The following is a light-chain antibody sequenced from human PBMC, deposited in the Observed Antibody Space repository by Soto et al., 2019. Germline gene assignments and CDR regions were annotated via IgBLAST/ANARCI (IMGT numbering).Light chain of an antibody. CDR1: SSDVGSYKS. Sequence: QSALTQPPSASGSPGQSVTISCTGTSSDVGSYKSVSWYQQHPGKAPKLMMYEVSKRPSGVPDRFSGSKSGNTASLTVSGLQAEDEADYFCSPYAGNYNLVFGGGTKVTVL. CDR2: EVS. V-gene: IGLV2-8*01. CDR3: SPYAGNYNLV. J-gene: IGLJ2*01.